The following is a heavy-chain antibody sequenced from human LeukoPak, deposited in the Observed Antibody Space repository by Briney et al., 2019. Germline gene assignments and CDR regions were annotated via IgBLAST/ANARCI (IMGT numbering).Heavy chain of an antibody. Sequence: PGGSLRLSCAASGFTFRNYAMDWVRQGPGKGLEWVAAISGAGATTFYTDSVKGRFTISRDNSKDTLYLQMNSLRAEDTAVYYCARQGSGPDYYFDYWGQGTLATVSS. J-gene: IGHJ4*02. V-gene: IGHV3-23*01. CDR2: ISGAGATT. D-gene: IGHD6-19*01. CDR3: ARQGSGPDYYFDY. CDR1: GFTFRNYA.